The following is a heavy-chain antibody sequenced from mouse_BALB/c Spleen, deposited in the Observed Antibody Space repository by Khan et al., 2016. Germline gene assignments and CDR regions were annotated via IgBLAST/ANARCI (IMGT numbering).Heavy chain of an antibody. Sequence: QVPLQQSGAELARPGASVKMSCKASGYSFTSYTMHWVKQRPGQGLEWLGFINPSSSYTNYNQNFKDKAPLTADKSSSTAYMQLSSLTSEDSAVYFYARYSTTVVAPLDYWGQGTTLTVSS. D-gene: IGHD1-1*01. CDR2: INPSSSYT. V-gene: IGHV1-4*01. J-gene: IGHJ2*01. CDR3: ARYSTTVVAPLDY. CDR1: GYSFTSYT.